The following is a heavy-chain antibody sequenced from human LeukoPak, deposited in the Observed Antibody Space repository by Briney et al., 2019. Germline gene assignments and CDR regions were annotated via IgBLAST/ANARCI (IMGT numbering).Heavy chain of an antibody. CDR1: GDAFSTYV. D-gene: IGHD2-2*03. J-gene: IGHJ4*02. CDR2: INPNSGGT. Sequence: ASVKVSCKASGDAFSTYVFTWVRQAPGQGLEWMGWINPNSGGTNYAQKFQGRVTMTRDTSISTAYMELSRLRSDDTAVYYCARVSLDRVVVPAAIDFDYWGQGTLVTVSS. CDR3: ARVSLDRVVVPAAIDFDY. V-gene: IGHV1-2*02.